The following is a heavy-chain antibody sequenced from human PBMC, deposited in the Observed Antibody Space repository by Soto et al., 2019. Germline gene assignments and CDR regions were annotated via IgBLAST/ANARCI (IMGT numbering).Heavy chain of an antibody. Sequence: EVQLLESGGGLGQPGGSLRLSCAASGFTFSSYAMTWVRQAPGKGLEWVAYISGGGGSTYYADSVKGRFTISRDNSKNTLYLQMNSLRAEDTALYYCANRNYWFDYWGQGTLVTVSS. J-gene: IGHJ4*02. CDR1: GFTFSSYA. CDR2: ISGGGGST. CDR3: ANRNYWFDY. V-gene: IGHV3-23*01. D-gene: IGHD1-7*01.